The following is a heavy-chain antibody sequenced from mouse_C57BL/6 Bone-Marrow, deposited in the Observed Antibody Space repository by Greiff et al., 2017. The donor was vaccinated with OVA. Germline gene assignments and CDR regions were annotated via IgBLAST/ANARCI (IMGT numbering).Heavy chain of an antibody. V-gene: IGHV5-12*01. CDR3: ARHGNYEYYYAMDY. CDR1: GFTFSDYY. J-gene: IGHJ4*01. CDR2: ISNGGGST. Sequence: EVQLVESGGGLVQPGGSLKLSCAASGFTFSDYYMYWVRQTPEKRLEWVAYISNGGGSTYYPDTVKGRFTISRDNAKNTLYLQMSRLKSEDTAMYYCARHGNYEYYYAMDYWGQGTSVTVSS. D-gene: IGHD2-1*01.